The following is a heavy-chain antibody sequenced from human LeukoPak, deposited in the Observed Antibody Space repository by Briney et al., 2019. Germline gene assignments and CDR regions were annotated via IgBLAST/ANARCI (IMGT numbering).Heavy chain of an antibody. V-gene: IGHV3-33*08. Sequence: PGRSLRLSCAASGFTFSSYAMHWVRQAPGKGLEWVAVIWYDGSNKYYADSVKGRFTISRDNSKNTLYLQMNSLRAEDTAVYYCARDLSYYYYDSSGYLPYWGQGTLVTVSS. CDR2: IWYDGSNK. CDR1: GFTFSSYA. J-gene: IGHJ4*02. D-gene: IGHD3-22*01. CDR3: ARDLSYYYYDSSGYLPY.